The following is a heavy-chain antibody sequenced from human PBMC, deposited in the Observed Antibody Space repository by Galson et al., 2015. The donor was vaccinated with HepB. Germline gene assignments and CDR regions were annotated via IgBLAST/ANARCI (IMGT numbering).Heavy chain of an antibody. J-gene: IGHJ6*02. D-gene: IGHD6-19*01. CDR2: IIPIFGIA. CDR3: ARDPDPPRTRPQWLGRRDYYYGMDV. Sequence: SVKVSCKASGGTFSSYAISWVRQAPGQGLEWMGGIIPIFGIANYAQKFQGRVTITADKSTSTAYMELSSLRSEDTAVYYCARDPDPPRTRPQWLGRRDYYYGMDVWGQGTTVTVSS. CDR1: GGTFSSYA. V-gene: IGHV1-69*10.